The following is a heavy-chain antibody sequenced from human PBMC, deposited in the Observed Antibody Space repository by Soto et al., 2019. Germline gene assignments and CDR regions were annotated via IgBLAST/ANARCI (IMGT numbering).Heavy chain of an antibody. CDR3: AKDLRDIVLMGRFDY. Sequence: EVQLLESGGGLIQPGESLRLSCAASGFTFSSYAMNWVRQAPGKGLEWVAAISGSGISINYADSVKGRLTISRDNSKNTLYLQMNSLRTEDTVVYYCAKDLRDIVLMGRFDYWGQGTLVTVSS. D-gene: IGHD2-8*01. CDR2: ISGSGISI. J-gene: IGHJ4*02. CDR1: GFTFSSYA. V-gene: IGHV3-23*01.